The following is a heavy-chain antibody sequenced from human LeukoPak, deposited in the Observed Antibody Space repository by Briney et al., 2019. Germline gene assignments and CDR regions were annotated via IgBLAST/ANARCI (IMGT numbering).Heavy chain of an antibody. J-gene: IGHJ4*02. CDR2: NKHSEKP. CDR1: GGSFSGYY. D-gene: IGHD3-10*01. CDR3: ARSVFRPRGSGSRYFDY. Sequence: SETLSLTCAIHGGSFSGYYCSWIRQPPGKGLEWIGENKHSEKPNSNPSLKSRVTISVDTSKNQFSLKLSSVTAADTAAYYCARSVFRPRGSGSRYFDYWGQGTLVTVSS. V-gene: IGHV4-34*01.